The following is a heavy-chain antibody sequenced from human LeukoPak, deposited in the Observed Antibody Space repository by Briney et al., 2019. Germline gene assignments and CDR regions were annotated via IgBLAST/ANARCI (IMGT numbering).Heavy chain of an antibody. CDR2: ITKTSGVI. Sequence: PGGSLRLSCATSGFTFSDYSMNWVRQAPGKGLEWVSFITKTSGVIYYADSVKGRFTVSRDNGEKSLYLQMNSLRVEDTAVYFCARDGLAHYSSDFWGQGALVTVSS. CDR3: ARDGLAHYSSDF. CDR1: GFTFSDYS. J-gene: IGHJ4*02. V-gene: IGHV3-48*04. D-gene: IGHD4-11*01.